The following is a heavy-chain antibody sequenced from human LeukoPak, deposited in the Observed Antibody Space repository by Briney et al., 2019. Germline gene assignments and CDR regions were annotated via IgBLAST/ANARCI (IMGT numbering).Heavy chain of an antibody. CDR3: ARRAYGDDSFDY. J-gene: IGHJ4*02. CDR2: ITSGSSPI. D-gene: IGHD4-17*01. CDR1: GFTFSSSW. V-gene: IGHV3-48*02. Sequence: GGSLRLSCAASGFTFSSSWMNWVRQAPGKGLEWVSYITSGSSPIYYADSVKGRFTISRDNAKNSLYLQMNSLRDEDTAVYYCARRAYGDDSFDYWGQGTLVTVSS.